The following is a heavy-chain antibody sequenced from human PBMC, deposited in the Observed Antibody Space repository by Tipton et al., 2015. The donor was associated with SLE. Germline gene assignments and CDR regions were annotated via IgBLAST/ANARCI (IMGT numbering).Heavy chain of an antibody. CDR1: GFTFSSYG. J-gene: IGHJ6*02. Sequence: SLRLSCAASGFTFSSYGMHWVRQAPGKGLEWVAVIWYDGTNKYYADSVKGRFTVSRDNSKNTLYLQMNSLRAEDTAVYYCVGELLPYYGMDVWGQGTTVTVSS. V-gene: IGHV3-33*01. D-gene: IGHD1-26*01. CDR3: VGELLPYYGMDV. CDR2: IWYDGTNK.